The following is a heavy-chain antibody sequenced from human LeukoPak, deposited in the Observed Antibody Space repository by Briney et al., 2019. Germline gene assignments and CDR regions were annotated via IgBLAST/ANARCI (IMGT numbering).Heavy chain of an antibody. CDR3: AKDYSDSRVADVFFEY. V-gene: IGHV3-23*01. D-gene: IGHD2-15*01. Sequence: GGSLRLSCAASGLTFSDYAMSWFRQAPGKGLEWVSGITSGFTPHYADSVKGRFTISRDDSKNTFHLQLNSLRAEDTAVYYCAKDYSDSRVADVFFEYWGQGTLVTVSS. J-gene: IGHJ4*02. CDR1: GLTFSDYA. CDR2: ITSGFTP.